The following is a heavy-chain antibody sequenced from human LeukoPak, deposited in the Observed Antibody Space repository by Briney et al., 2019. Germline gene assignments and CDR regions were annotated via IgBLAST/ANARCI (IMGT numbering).Heavy chain of an antibody. Sequence: SETLSLTCTVSGGSISSGGYYWSWIRQHPGKGLEWIGYIYYSGSTYYNPSLKSRVTISVDTSKNQFSLKLSSVTAADTAVYYCARLEVGATTLFDYWGQGTLVTVSP. CDR1: GGSISSGGYY. CDR2: IYYSGST. D-gene: IGHD1-26*01. J-gene: IGHJ4*02. V-gene: IGHV4-31*03. CDR3: ARLEVGATTLFDY.